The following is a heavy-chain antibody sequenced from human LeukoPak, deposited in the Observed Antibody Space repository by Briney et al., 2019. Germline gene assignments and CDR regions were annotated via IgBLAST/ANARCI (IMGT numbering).Heavy chain of an antibody. CDR1: GGSFSGYY. Sequence: SKTLSLTCAVYGGSFSGYYWSWIRQPPGKGVERIGEINHSGSTNYNPPLKSRGTISVDTSKNQFSLKLSSVTAAYTAAYYCKRRGGSSWYYVDYWGQGTLVTVSS. D-gene: IGHD6-13*01. V-gene: IGHV4-34*01. J-gene: IGHJ4*02. CDR3: KRRGGSSWYYVDY. CDR2: INHSGST.